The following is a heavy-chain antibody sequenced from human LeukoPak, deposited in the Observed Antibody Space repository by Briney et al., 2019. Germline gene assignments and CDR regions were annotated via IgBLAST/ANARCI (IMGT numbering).Heavy chain of an antibody. Sequence: GGSLRLSCAASGFTFSSYAMHWVRQAPGKGLEWVAVISYDGSNKYYADSVKGRFTISRDNSKNTLYLQMNSLRAEDTAVCYCARRGDRWLQSHFDYWGQGTLVTVSS. CDR2: ISYDGSNK. J-gene: IGHJ4*02. V-gene: IGHV3-30*01. CDR1: GFTFSSYA. D-gene: IGHD5-24*01. CDR3: ARRGDRWLQSHFDY.